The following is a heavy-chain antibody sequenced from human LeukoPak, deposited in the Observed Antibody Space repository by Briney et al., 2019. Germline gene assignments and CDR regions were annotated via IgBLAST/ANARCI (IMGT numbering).Heavy chain of an antibody. CDR2: IYTSGST. CDR3: AREDSESGYSYGPLGY. V-gene: IGHV4-61*02. Sequence: SETLSLTCTVSGGSISSGSYYWSWIRQPAGKGLEWIGRIYTSGSTNYNPSLKSRVTISVDTSKNQFSLRLSSVTAADTAVYYCAREDSESGYSYGPLGYWGQGTLVTVSS. D-gene: IGHD5-18*01. J-gene: IGHJ4*02. CDR1: GGSISSGSYY.